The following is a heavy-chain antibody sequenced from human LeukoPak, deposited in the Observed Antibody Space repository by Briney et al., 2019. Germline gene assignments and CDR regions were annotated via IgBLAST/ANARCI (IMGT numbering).Heavy chain of an antibody. CDR1: GFTFSSYG. Sequence: GGSLRLSCAASGFTFSSYGMHWVRHAPGKGLEWVAVIWYDGSNKYYADSVKGRFTISRDNSKNTLYLQMNSLRAEDAAVYYCARAFDGLTVAGHPTFDPWGQGTLVTVSS. D-gene: IGHD3-9*01. V-gene: IGHV3-33*01. CDR2: IWYDGSNK. CDR3: ARAFDGLTVAGHPTFDP. J-gene: IGHJ5*02.